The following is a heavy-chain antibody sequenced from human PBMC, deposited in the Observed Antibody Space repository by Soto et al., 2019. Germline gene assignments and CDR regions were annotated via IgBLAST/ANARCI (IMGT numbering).Heavy chain of an antibody. CDR1: VFMFYAYA. D-gene: IGHD3-3*01. V-gene: IGHV3-43D*04. CDR2: ISVDGSST. J-gene: IGHJ6*02. CDR3: AKNYDFWSGYYTGKGEYYYYGMDV. Sequence: GGPLRLSCAASVFMFYAYAMRWVPRAPGECLECLSLISVDGSSTYYADSVKGRFTICRDNSKNYLYQQMNSLRAEGTALYYCAKNYDFWSGYYTGKGEYYYYGMDVWGQGTTVTVSS.